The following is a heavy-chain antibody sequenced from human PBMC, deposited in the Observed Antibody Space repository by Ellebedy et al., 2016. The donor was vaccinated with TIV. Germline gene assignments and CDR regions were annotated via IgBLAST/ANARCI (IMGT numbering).Heavy chain of an antibody. CDR1: GFTFSSYA. D-gene: IGHD1-1*01. CDR3: ARVSKTGIAYYYYGMDV. J-gene: IGHJ6*02. CDR2: IYSGGST. Sequence: GESLKISCAASGFTFSSYAMSWVRQAPGKGLEWVSVIYSGGSTYYADSVKGRFTISRDNSKNTLYLQMNSLRAEDTAVYYCARVSKTGIAYYYYGMDVWGQGTTVTVSS. V-gene: IGHV3-66*01.